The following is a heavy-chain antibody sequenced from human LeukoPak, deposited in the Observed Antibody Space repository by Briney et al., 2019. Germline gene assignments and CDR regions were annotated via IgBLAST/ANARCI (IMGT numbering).Heavy chain of an antibody. CDR2: IYHSGGT. D-gene: IGHD3-16*02. V-gene: IGHV4-4*02. J-gene: IGHJ4*02. Sequence: SETLSLTCAVSGGSISSSTNWWSWVRQPPGKGLEWIGEIYHSGGTNYNPSLKSRITISVDKSQNQFSLKVNSLTAADTAVYYCASGDYLWGSYLGYWGQGTLVTVSS. CDR3: ASGDYLWGSYLGY. CDR1: GGSISSSTNW.